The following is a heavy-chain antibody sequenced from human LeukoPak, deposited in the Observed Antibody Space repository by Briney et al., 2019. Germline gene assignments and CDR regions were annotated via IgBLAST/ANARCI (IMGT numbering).Heavy chain of an antibody. CDR2: IYYSGST. Sequence: PSETLSLTCTVSGDSISSSSYYWGWIRQPPGKGLEWIGNIYYSGSTYYNPSLKSRVTISVDTSKNQFSLKLSSVTAADTAVYYCAGDSTGLFLDYWGQGTLITVSS. CDR1: GDSISSSSYY. CDR3: AGDSTGLFLDY. D-gene: IGHD2-8*02. J-gene: IGHJ4*02. V-gene: IGHV4-39*02.